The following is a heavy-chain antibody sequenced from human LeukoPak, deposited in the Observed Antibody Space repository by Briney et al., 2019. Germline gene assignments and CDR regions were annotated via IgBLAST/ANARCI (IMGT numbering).Heavy chain of an antibody. D-gene: IGHD3-3*01. CDR1: GGSISSSSYY. CDR3: ARIERISIFGSAKHNWIDP. Sequence: PSETLSLTCTVSGGSISSSSYYWGWIRQPPWKGLEWIGTIYYSGSTYYNPSLKSRVTISLDTSRNQFSLKLTSVTAAETALDYCARIERISIFGSAKHNWIDPWGQGTLVTVSS. CDR2: IYYSGST. J-gene: IGHJ5*02. V-gene: IGHV4-39*01.